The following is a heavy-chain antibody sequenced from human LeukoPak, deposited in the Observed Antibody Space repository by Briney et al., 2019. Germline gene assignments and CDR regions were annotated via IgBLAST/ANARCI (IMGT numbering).Heavy chain of an antibody. V-gene: IGHV3-21*01. J-gene: IGHJ4*02. CDR3: ARDSFAGYDSSGYSSYDY. CDR1: GFSFSDYS. CDR2: ISSYSTYI. D-gene: IGHD3-22*01. Sequence: GGSLRLSCAASGFSFSDYSMNWVRQAPGKGLEWVSFISSYSTYIYYAVSLKGRFTISRDNAKNSLYLQMNSLRAEETAVYYCARDSFAGYDSSGYSSYDYWGQGTLVTVSS.